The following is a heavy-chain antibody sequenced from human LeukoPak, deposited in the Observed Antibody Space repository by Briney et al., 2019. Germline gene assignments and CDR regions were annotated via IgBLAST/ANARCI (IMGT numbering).Heavy chain of an antibody. Sequence: GESLRISFQGSGYTFTNYWIGWVRQMSGKGLEWMGIIYPGDPDTRYSPSFQGQVTISADESISTAYLQWSSLKASDTAVYYCARRMYGDYQDYFDFWGQGTLVTVSS. CDR2: IYPGDPDT. CDR3: ARRMYGDYQDYFDF. V-gene: IGHV5-51*01. CDR1: GYTFTNYW. D-gene: IGHD4-17*01. J-gene: IGHJ4*02.